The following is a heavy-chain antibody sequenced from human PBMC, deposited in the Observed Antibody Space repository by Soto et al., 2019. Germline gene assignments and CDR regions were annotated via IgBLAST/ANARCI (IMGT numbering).Heavy chain of an antibody. V-gene: IGHV1-46*01. J-gene: IGHJ1*01. D-gene: IGHD2-15*01. CDR3: AGISSRVSSVVGAC. CDR2: TNPGPNSA. Sequence: GASVKVSCKASNDSLSSHSIHWVRQAPGDGLEYMGITNPGPNSAGYPKQFQSRLTLTSDMPSRTVYMQPSNPISDNTAVDYCAGISSRVSSVVGACWGQGTLVSVSS. CDR1: NDSLSSHS.